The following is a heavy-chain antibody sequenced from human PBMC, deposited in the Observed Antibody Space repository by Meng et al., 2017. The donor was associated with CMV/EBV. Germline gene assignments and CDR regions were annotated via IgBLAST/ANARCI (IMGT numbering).Heavy chain of an antibody. J-gene: IGHJ4*02. CDR1: GYTFTSYG. CDR3: ARGVAAAGRALN. Sequence: QVQLVQAGAEGKKPGASVKASCKASGYTFTSYGISWVRQAPRQGPEWMGWISAYNGNTNYAQKLQGRVTMTTDTSTSTAYMELRSLRSDDTAVYYCARGVAAAGRALNWGQGTLVTVSS. V-gene: IGHV1-18*01. D-gene: IGHD6-13*01. CDR2: ISAYNGNT.